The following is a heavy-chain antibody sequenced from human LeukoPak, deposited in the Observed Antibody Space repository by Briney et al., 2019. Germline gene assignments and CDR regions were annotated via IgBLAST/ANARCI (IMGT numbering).Heavy chain of an antibody. CDR1: GFTFSSYW. V-gene: IGHV3-7*01. CDR2: IKQDGSEK. Sequence: GGSLRLSCAASGFTFSSYWMSWVRQAPGMGLEWVANIKQDGSEKYYVDSVKGRFTISRDNAKNSLYLQMNSLRAEDTAVYYCAREADIVVVPAAIPSAPLDYWGQGTLVTVSS. D-gene: IGHD2-2*02. CDR3: AREADIVVVPAAIPSAPLDY. J-gene: IGHJ4*02.